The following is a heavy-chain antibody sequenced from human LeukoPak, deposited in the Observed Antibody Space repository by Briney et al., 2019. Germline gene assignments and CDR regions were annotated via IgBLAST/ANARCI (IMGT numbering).Heavy chain of an antibody. CDR2: IYYSGTT. D-gene: IGHD2-21*02. CDR1: GASFTSNY. Sequence: SETLSLTCTVSGASFTSNYWSWIRQPPGKGLEWIGYIYYSGTTTYNPSLERRVSMSVDMSKTQFSLGLNSVTATDTAVYYCARLDCGGDCFVDYWGQGTLVTVSS. J-gene: IGHJ4*02. CDR3: ARLDCGGDCFVDY. V-gene: IGHV4-59*08.